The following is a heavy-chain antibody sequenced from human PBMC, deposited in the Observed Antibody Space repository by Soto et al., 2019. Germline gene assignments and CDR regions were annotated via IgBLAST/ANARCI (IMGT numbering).Heavy chain of an antibody. D-gene: IGHD3-16*01. Sequence: EVQLVESGGGLVQPGGSLRLSCAASGFTFSSYSMNWVRQAPGKGLEWVSYISSSSSTIYYADSVKGRFTISRDNAKNSLYLQMNGLRAEDTAVYYCASDWPGWGGYWGQGTLVTVSS. CDR1: GFTFSSYS. J-gene: IGHJ4*02. V-gene: IGHV3-48*01. CDR3: ASDWPGWGGY. CDR2: ISSSSSTI.